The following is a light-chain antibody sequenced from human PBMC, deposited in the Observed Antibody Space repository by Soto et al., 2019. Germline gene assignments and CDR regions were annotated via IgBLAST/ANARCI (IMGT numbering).Light chain of an antibody. Sequence: QSALTQPASVSGSPGQSITISCTGTSSDVGGYNSVSWYQQHPGKAPKLMIYEVSNRPSGVSNRFSGSKSDNTASLTISGLQAEDEADYYCTSYTSSSTDVFGTGTKLTVL. CDR3: TSYTSSSTDV. J-gene: IGLJ1*01. V-gene: IGLV2-14*01. CDR2: EVS. CDR1: SSDVGGYNS.